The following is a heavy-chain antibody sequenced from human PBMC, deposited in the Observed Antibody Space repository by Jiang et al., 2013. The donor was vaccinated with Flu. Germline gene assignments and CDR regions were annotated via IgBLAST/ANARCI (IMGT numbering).Heavy chain of an antibody. D-gene: IGHD6-19*01. Sequence: GLVQPGGSLRLSCAASGFTFSSYAMSWVRQAPGKGLEWVSVISGSGGSTGHADSVKGRFTISRDNAKNSLYLQMNSLRAEDTAFYHCARIGSGWTVDYWGPGTLVTVSS. J-gene: IGHJ4*02. CDR1: GFTFSSYA. CDR2: ISGSGGST. V-gene: IGHV3-23*01. CDR3: ARIGSGWTVDY.